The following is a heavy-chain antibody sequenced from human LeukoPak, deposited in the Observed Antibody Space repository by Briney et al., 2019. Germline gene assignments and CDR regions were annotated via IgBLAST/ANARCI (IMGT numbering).Heavy chain of an antibody. CDR1: GYTFTGYY. J-gene: IGHJ4*02. CDR3: ARGTSLGNDGEYY. V-gene: IGHV1-69*05. Sequence: SVKVSCKASGYTFTGYYMHWVRQAPGQGLEWMGRIIPIFGTANYAQKFQGRVTITTDESTSTAYMELSSLRSEDTAVYYCARGTSLGNDGEYYWGQGTLVTVSS. CDR2: IIPIFGTA. D-gene: IGHD1-1*01.